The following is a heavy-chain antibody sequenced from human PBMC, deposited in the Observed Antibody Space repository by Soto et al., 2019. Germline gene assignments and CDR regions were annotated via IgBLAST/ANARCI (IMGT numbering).Heavy chain of an antibody. V-gene: IGHV4-31*03. CDR2: IYYSGST. CDR3: ARFQVAYYYDSSGYRYLFDY. J-gene: IGHJ4*02. Sequence: SETLSLTCTVSGGSISSGGYYWSWIRQHPGKGLEWIGYIYYSGSTYYNPSLKSRVTISVDTSKNQFSLKLSSVTAADTAVYYCARFQVAYYYDSSGYRYLFDYWGQGTLVTVSS. CDR1: GGSISSGGYY. D-gene: IGHD3-22*01.